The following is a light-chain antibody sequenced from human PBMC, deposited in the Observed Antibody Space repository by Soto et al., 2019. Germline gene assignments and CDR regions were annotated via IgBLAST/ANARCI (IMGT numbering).Light chain of an antibody. CDR1: QSVGTN. CDR2: GAS. Sequence: EIVVTQSPATLSVSPGERATLSCRASQSVGTNLAWYQQRPGQAPRLLIYGASTRATGIPARFSGSGSGTGFTLTISRLEPEDFAVYYCQHRRTFGQGTKVDIK. V-gene: IGKV3-15*01. CDR3: QHRRT. J-gene: IGKJ2*01.